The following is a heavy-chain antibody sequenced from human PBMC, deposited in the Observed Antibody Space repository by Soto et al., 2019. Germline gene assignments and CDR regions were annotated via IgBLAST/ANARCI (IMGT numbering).Heavy chain of an antibody. CDR3: ARDRKLVIPGNYYYYGMDV. D-gene: IGHD3-9*01. J-gene: IGHJ6*02. Sequence: PSETLSLTCSVSGGSIRDYFWTWVRQPPWKGLEWIGYISSSGTIKYNSSLKSRVTISLDTSRNHFSLKLSSVTTADTAVHFCARDRKLVIPGNYYYYGMDVWGQGTTVTAP. CDR2: ISSSGTI. V-gene: IGHV4-59*01. CDR1: GGSIRDYF.